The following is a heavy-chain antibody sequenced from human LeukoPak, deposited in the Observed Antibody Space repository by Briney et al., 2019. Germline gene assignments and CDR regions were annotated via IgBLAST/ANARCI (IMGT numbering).Heavy chain of an antibody. V-gene: IGHV4-4*09. J-gene: IGHJ4*02. CDR2: IYTSGST. Sequence: SETLSLTCTVSGDSISSYYWSWIRQPPGKGLEWIGYIYTSGSTNYNPSLKSRVTISVDTSKNQFSLKLSSVTAADTAVYYCASGGGYNYYWGQGTLVTVSS. D-gene: IGHD5-24*01. CDR1: GDSISSYY. CDR3: ASGGGYNYY.